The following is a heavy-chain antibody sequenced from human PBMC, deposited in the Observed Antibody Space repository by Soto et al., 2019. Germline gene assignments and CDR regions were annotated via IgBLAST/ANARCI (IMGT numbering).Heavy chain of an antibody. D-gene: IGHD2-2*02. J-gene: IGHJ6*02. CDR1: GFTFSTHS. V-gene: IGHV3-21*01. Sequence: GGSLRLSCVGSGFTFSTHSINWVRQAPGKGLEWVSSISSRSDIYYADSVKGRFTISRDNAKNSVSLQMNSLRAEDTAVYYCAREYTAWPLAYGLDVWGQGTTVTVSS. CDR3: AREYTAWPLAYGLDV. CDR2: ISSRSDI.